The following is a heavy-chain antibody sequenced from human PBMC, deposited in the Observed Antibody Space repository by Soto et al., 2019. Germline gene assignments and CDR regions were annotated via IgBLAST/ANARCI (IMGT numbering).Heavy chain of an antibody. CDR2: VYYRGRS. V-gene: IGHV4-39*01. D-gene: IGHD2-2*02. CDR3: VSQRTSILTQAYFDY. J-gene: IGHJ4*02. CDR1: GGSVSNSNYY. Sequence: SETLSFTCTVSGGSVSNSNYYWGWIRQSPGKGLEWIGSVYYRGRSYSKSSVKSRVTISVDTSKNQFSLNLNSVTASDTAVYFCVSQRTSILTQAYFDYWGPGALVTVSS.